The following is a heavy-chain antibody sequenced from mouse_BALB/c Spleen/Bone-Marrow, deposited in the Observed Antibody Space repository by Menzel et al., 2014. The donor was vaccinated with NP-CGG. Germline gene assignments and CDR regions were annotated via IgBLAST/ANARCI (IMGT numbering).Heavy chain of an antibody. CDR1: GYTFTSYW. J-gene: IGHJ4*01. CDR2: IYPGDGDT. Sequence: QVQLQQSGAKLARPGASVKLSCKASGYTFTSYWMQWVKQRPGQGLEWIGAIYPGDGDTRYTQKFKGKATLTADKSSSTAYMQLSSLASEDSAVYYCARRDYGIRENYYAMDYWGQGTSVTVSS. V-gene: IGHV1-87*01. CDR3: ARRDYGIRENYYAMDY. D-gene: IGHD1-2*01.